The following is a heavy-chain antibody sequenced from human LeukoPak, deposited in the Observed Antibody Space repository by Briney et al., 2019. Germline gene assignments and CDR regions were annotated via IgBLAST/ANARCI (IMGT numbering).Heavy chain of an antibody. CDR1: GGSISSGSYY. D-gene: IGHD3-3*01. CDR2: IYTSGST. V-gene: IGHV4-61*02. Sequence: SETLSLTCTVSGGSISSGSYYWSWIRQPAGKGLEWIGRIYTSGSTNYNPSLKSRVTISVDTSKNQFSLKLSSVTAADTAVYYCAREETYYDFWSGYRYLQYWFDPWGQGTLVTVSS. CDR3: AREETYYDFWSGYRYLQYWFDP. J-gene: IGHJ5*02.